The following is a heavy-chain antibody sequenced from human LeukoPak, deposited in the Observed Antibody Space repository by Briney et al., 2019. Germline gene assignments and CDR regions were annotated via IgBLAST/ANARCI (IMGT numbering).Heavy chain of an antibody. Sequence: PGGSLRLSCAASGFTFSSYGMHWVRQAPGKGLEGVAFIRYDGSNKYYADSVKGRFTISRDNSKNTLSLQMNNLRAEDTAVYYCARDGYGNNYMDVWGKGTTVTVSS. CDR3: ARDGYGNNYMDV. D-gene: IGHD1/OR15-1a*01. CDR2: IRYDGSNK. V-gene: IGHV3-30*02. J-gene: IGHJ6*03. CDR1: GFTFSSYG.